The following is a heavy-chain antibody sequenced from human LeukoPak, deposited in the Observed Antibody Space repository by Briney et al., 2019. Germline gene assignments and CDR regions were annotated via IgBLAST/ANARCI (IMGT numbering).Heavy chain of an antibody. Sequence: SETLSLTCTASDDSISRDFWTWIRQPPGKGLEWIGYIRYSGRTEYNPSLKSRVTISLESSKNQFSLKLTSVTAADTAIYYCARLPDVSGWPSDYWGPGILVTVSS. V-gene: IGHV4-59*01. J-gene: IGHJ4*02. CDR3: ARLPDVSGWPSDY. CDR1: DDSISRDF. CDR2: IRYSGRT. D-gene: IGHD6-19*01.